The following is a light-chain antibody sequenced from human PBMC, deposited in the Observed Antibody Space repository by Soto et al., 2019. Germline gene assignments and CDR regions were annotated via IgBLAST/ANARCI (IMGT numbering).Light chain of an antibody. CDR1: QSISSY. V-gene: IGKV1-39*01. CDR3: QQSYSTLWT. J-gene: IGKJ1*01. CDR2: AAS. Sequence: DIQMTQSPSSLSASVGDRVTVTCRASQSISSYLNWYQQKPGKAPKLLIYAASSLQSGVLSRFSGSGSGTDFTLTIISLQPEDFATYYCQQSYSTLWTFGQGTKVDIK.